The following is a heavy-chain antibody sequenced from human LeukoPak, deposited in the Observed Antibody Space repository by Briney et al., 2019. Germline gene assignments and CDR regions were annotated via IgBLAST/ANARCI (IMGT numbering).Heavy chain of an antibody. V-gene: IGHV4-4*07. Sequence: ASETLSLTCTVSGGSISSYYWSWIRQPAGKGLEWIGRIYTSGSTNYNPSLKSRVTMSVDTSKNQFSLNLRSVTAADTAVYYCARSRNTLQWELLTWGQGTLVTVSP. J-gene: IGHJ5*02. CDR2: IYTSGST. D-gene: IGHD1-26*01. CDR3: ARSRNTLQWELLT. CDR1: GGSISSYY.